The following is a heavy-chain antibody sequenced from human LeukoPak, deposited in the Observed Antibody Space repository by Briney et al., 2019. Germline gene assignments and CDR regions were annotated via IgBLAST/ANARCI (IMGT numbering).Heavy chain of an antibody. CDR1: GFSFSNYW. Sequence: GGSLRLSCAASGFSFSNYWMHWVRQAPGKGLEWVGRSLNKAESYTTDYGASVKGRFSISRDDSKNSLYLQMSSLKAEDTAMYFCARASDYAYFDCWGQGTPVTVSS. CDR2: SLNKAESYTT. D-gene: IGHD3-22*01. CDR3: ARASDYAYFDC. V-gene: IGHV3-72*01. J-gene: IGHJ4*02.